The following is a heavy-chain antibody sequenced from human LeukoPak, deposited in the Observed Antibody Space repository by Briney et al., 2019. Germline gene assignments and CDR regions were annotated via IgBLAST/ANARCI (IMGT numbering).Heavy chain of an antibody. CDR1: GFTFSSYG. J-gene: IGHJ4*02. V-gene: IGHV3-33*01. CDR3: ARVRGGTIAAADY. D-gene: IGHD6-13*01. CDR2: IWYDGSNK. Sequence: PGESLRLSCAASGFTFSSYGMHWVRQAPGKGLEWAAVIWYDGSNKYYADSVKGRFTISRDNSKNTLYLQMNSLRAEDAAVYYCARVRGGTIAAADYWGQGTLVTVSS.